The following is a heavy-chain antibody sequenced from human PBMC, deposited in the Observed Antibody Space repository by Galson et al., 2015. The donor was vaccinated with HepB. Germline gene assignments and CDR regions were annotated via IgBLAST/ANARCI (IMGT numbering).Heavy chain of an antibody. CDR2: IWYDGSNK. V-gene: IGHV3-33*06. J-gene: IGHJ6*02. CDR1: GFTFSSYG. D-gene: IGHD3-3*01. Sequence: SLRLSCAASGFTFSSYGMHWVRQAPGKGLEWVAVIWYDGSNKYYADSVKGRFTISRDNSKNTLYLQMNSLRAEDTAVYYCAKDGGSGYFYYYGMDVWGQGTTVTVSS. CDR3: AKDGGSGYFYYYGMDV.